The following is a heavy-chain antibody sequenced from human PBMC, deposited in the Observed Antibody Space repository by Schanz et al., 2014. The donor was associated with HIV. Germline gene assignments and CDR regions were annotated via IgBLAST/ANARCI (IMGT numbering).Heavy chain of an antibody. V-gene: IGHV1-69*01. D-gene: IGHD6-19*01. J-gene: IGHJ3*02. CDR2: IIPSFGTA. Sequence: QVQLVQSGAEVKKPGSSVKVSCKASGGTFSSYAITWVRQAPGQGLEWMGGIIPSFGTANYAQKFQGRVTITADESTSTAYMDLSSLRSEDTAVYYCARLRALAGHEAFEIWGQGTMVTVSS. CDR1: GGTFSSYA. CDR3: ARLRALAGHEAFEI.